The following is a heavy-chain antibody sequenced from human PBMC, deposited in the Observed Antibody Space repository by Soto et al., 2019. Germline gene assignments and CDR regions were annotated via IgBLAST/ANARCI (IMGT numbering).Heavy chain of an antibody. CDR1: GFSFRSNW. V-gene: IGHV3-7*01. CDR2: IKDDGSEE. Sequence: EVQLVESGGGLVQPGGSLRLSCAASGFSFRSNWMSWVRQAPGKGLEWVANIKDDGSEEYYVDSVKGRFTISRDNAQNSLYLKMNSQRAEDTALYYCFNVAFGYWGQGTLVTVSS. J-gene: IGHJ4*02. CDR3: FNVAFGY.